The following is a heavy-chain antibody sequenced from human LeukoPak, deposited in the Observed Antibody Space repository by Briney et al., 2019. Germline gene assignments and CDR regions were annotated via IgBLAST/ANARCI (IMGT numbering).Heavy chain of an antibody. CDR2: LSGRGDTM. CDR1: GFTFSNYD. V-gene: IGHV3-48*03. CDR3: AREDHSSDSNYYYYGMDV. D-gene: IGHD6-25*01. Sequence: GGSLRLSCAASGFTFSNYDMNWVRQAPGKGLEWVSHLSGRGDTMYYADSVKGRFTISRDNAKNSLFLQMYSLRAEDTAAYYCAREDHSSDSNYYYYGMDVWGQGTTVTVSS. J-gene: IGHJ6*02.